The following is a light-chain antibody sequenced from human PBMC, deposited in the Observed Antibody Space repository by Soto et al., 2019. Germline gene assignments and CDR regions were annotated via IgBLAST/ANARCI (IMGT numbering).Light chain of an antibody. V-gene: IGKV3-11*01. CDR2: GAS. Sequence: EVVLTQSPATLSLSPGERATLSCRASENVRTFVDWYQQKPGQAPRLLIYGASNRATGIPARFSGSGSGTDFPLTISHLEPDDFAVYYCQQHSHWPPWTFGQGTRVEIQ. CDR1: ENVRTF. CDR3: QQHSHWPPWT. J-gene: IGKJ1*01.